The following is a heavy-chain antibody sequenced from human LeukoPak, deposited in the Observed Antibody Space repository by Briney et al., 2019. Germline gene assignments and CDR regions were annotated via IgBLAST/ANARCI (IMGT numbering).Heavy chain of an antibody. V-gene: IGHV1-2*02. D-gene: IGHD3-10*01. CDR2: INPNSGGT. CDR1: GYTFTGYY. Sequence: ASVKVSCKASGYTFTGYYMHWVRQAPGQGLEWMGWINPNSGGTNYAQKFQGRVTMTRDTSISTAYMELSRLRSDDTAVYYCARAAFGSSSWFDPWGQGTLVTVSS. J-gene: IGHJ5*02. CDR3: ARAAFGSSSWFDP.